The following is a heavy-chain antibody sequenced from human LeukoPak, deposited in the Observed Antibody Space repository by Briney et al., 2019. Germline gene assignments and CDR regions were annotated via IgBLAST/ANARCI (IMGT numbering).Heavy chain of an antibody. CDR1: GGSVSSGSYY. CDR2: IYYSGST. CDR3: ARAASDFWSGYYYYYMDV. V-gene: IGHV4-61*01. Sequence: SETLSLTCTFSGGSVSSGSYYWSWIRQPPGKGLEWIGNIYYSGSTNYNPSLKSRVTISVDTSKNQFSLKLSSVTAADTAVYYCARAASDFWSGYYYYYMDVWGKGTTVTVSS. D-gene: IGHD3-3*01. J-gene: IGHJ6*03.